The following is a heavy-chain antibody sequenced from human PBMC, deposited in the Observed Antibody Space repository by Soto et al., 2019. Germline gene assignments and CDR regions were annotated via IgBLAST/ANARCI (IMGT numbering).Heavy chain of an antibody. CDR1: GGTFSSYA. V-gene: IGHV1-69*06. CDR3: ARDPRVTYYYDSKGFNNWFEP. Sequence: GASVKVSCKASGGTFSSYAISWVRQAPGQGLEWMGGIIPIFGTANYAQKFQGRVTITADKSTSTAYMERSSLRSEDTAVYYCARDPRVTYYYDSKGFNNWFEPWGQGTLVTVSS. CDR2: IIPIFGTA. J-gene: IGHJ5*02. D-gene: IGHD3-22*01.